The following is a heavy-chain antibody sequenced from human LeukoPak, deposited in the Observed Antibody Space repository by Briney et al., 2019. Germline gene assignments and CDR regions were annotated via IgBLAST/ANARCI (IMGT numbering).Heavy chain of an antibody. J-gene: IGHJ6*02. CDR3: ARSITMVRGVIIKTDYYYGMDV. D-gene: IGHD3-10*01. Sequence: PGGSLRLSCAASGFTFSSYWMSWVRQAPGKGPEWVANIKQDGSEKYYVDSVKGRFTISRDNAKNSLYLQMNSLRAEDTAVYYCARSITMVRGVIIKTDYYYGMDVWGQGTTVTVSS. CDR1: GFTFSSYW. CDR2: IKQDGSEK. V-gene: IGHV3-7*01.